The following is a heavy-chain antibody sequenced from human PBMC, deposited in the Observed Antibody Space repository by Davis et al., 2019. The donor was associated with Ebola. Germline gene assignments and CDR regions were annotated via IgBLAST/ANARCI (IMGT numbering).Heavy chain of an antibody. V-gene: IGHV3-21*01. CDR3: SGWGKVSNH. D-gene: IGHD2-8*02. CDR2: ISSSSSYI. J-gene: IGHJ5*02. CDR1: GFTFSSYS. Sequence: GESLKISCAASGFTFSSYSMNWVRQAPGKGLEWVSSISSSSSYIYYADSVKGRFTISRDNAKNSLYLQMNSRRAEDTAVYHCSGWGKVSNHWGQGTLVTVSS.